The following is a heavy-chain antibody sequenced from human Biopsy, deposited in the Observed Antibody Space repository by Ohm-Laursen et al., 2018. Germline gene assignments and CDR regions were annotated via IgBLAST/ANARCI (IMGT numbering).Heavy chain of an antibody. V-gene: IGHV3-21*01. CDR2: ISNSGSFI. CDR3: GRGQTVAPGYYGMDV. J-gene: IGHJ6*02. CDR1: GFTFSPYS. Sequence: SLRLSCAASGFTFSPYSMNWVRQAPGQGLEWVSSISNSGSFIYFADSVKGRFTISRDNARNSLYLQMNSLRAEGTAVYYCGRGQTVAPGYYGMDVWGQGTTVTVSS. D-gene: IGHD4-17*01.